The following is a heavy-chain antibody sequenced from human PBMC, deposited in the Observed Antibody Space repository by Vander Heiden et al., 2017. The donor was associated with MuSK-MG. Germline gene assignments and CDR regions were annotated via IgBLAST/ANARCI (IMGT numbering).Heavy chain of an antibody. Sequence: QVQLVESGGGVVQPGRSLRLSCAASGFTFSRYGMHWVRQAPGKGLEWVAVIWYDGSNKYYAGSVKGRFTISRDNSKNTLYLQMNSLRAEDTAVYYCARVLSWWELTFDYWGQGTLVTVSS. CDR2: IWYDGSNK. V-gene: IGHV3-33*01. CDR3: ARVLSWWELTFDY. CDR1: GFTFSRYG. J-gene: IGHJ4*02. D-gene: IGHD1-26*01.